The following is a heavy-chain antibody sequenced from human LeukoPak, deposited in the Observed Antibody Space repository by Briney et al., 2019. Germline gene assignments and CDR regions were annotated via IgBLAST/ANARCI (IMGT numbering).Heavy chain of an antibody. CDR1: GFTFSDSY. V-gene: IGHV3-11*01. CDR2: ISGSASDV. Sequence: GSLRLSCAASGFTFSDSYMTWIRQAPGKGLELLSYISGSASDVNYIDSVRGRFTISRDNAKNSLYLHMNSLTVEDTAVYYCSRDPRNNDYWGQGTLVTVSS. CDR3: SRDPRNNDY. J-gene: IGHJ4*02.